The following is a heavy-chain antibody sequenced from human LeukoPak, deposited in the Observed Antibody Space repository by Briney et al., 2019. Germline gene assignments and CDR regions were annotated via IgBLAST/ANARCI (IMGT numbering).Heavy chain of an antibody. J-gene: IGHJ4*02. CDR2: IYYSGST. Sequence: SETLSLTCTVSSASITSSPYFWGWIRQSPGKGLEWIGNIYYSGSTSYNPSLRSRVTISVDTSKNQFSLNLSSVTAADTALYYCTYDVDYWGQGILVTVSS. V-gene: IGHV4-39*01. CDR1: SASITSSPYF. CDR3: TYDVDY. D-gene: IGHD3-16*01.